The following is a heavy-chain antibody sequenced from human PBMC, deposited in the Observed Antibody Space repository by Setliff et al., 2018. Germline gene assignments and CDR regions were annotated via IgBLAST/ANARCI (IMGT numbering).Heavy chain of an antibody. J-gene: IGHJ4*02. Sequence: ASVKVSCKASGYIFTDYYMHWVRQAPGQELGWMGRINPNSGGTNYAQKFQGRVTMTRDTSISTAYTELSSLRSEDTAVYYCARAKHAYYYDTTAYPCDYWGQGTLVTVSS. CDR2: INPNSGGT. CDR3: ARAKHAYYYDTTAYPCDY. D-gene: IGHD3-22*01. V-gene: IGHV1-2*06. CDR1: GYIFTDYY.